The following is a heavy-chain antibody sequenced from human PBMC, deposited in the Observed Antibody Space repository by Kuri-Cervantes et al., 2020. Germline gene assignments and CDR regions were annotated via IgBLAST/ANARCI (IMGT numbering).Heavy chain of an antibody. D-gene: IGHD4-17*01. CDR3: ARVAVTTDFDY. Sequence: GGSLRLSCAASGFTFSNAWMSWVRQAPGKGLEWVGRIKSKTDGGTTDYAAPVKGRFTISRDNAKNSLYLQMNSLRAEDTAVYYCARVAVTTDFDYWGQGTLVTVSS. V-gene: IGHV3-15*01. CDR2: IKSKTDGGTT. CDR1: GFTFSNAW. J-gene: IGHJ4*02.